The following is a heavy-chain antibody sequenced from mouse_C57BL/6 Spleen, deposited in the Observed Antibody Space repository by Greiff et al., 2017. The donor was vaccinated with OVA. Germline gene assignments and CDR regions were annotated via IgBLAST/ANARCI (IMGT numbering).Heavy chain of an antibody. Sequence: VQLQQSGPVLAKPGASVKMSCKTSGYTFTNYCMNWVKQRPGQGLEWIGAIYPGNSGTSYNQKFKGKAKLTAVTSASTAYMELSSLTTQDSAVYCCTKEVSSNYWGQGTTLTVSS. V-gene: IGHV1-5*01. CDR3: TKEVSSNY. J-gene: IGHJ2*01. CDR2: IYPGNSGT. CDR1: GYTFTNYC. D-gene: IGHD2-10*02.